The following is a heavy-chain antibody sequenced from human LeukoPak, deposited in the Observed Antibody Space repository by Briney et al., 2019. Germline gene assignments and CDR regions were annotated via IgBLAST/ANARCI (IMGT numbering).Heavy chain of an antibody. CDR3: ARGASSSP. V-gene: IGHV3-7*03. D-gene: IGHD6-13*01. CDR2: IKQDGSER. J-gene: IGHJ5*02. CDR1: GFTFSTFW. Sequence: GGSLRLSCEASGFTFSTFWMTWARQVPGKGLEWVANIKQDGSERNYVDSVKGRFTISRDNAKNSLYLQMNSLRAEDTAVYYCARGASSSPWGQGTLVTVSS.